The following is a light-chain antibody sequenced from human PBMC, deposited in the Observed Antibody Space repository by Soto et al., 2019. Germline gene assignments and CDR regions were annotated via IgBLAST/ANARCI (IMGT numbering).Light chain of an antibody. CDR2: ANT. CDR1: SSDVGGSGL. Sequence: QSALTQPASVSGSPGQSITISCTGTSSDVGGSGLVSWYQFHPGKAPKLLIYANTHRPSGVPDRFSGSTSATSASLAITGLQTQDEADYYCQSFDSSLTGLIFGGGTKVTVL. J-gene: IGLJ2*01. V-gene: IGLV2-14*02. CDR3: QSFDSSLTGLI.